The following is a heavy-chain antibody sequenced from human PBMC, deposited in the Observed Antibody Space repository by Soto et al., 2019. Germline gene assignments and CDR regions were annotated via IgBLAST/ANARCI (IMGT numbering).Heavy chain of an antibody. V-gene: IGHV2-5*02. CDR3: AHSIVIVPAATRGHDAFDI. D-gene: IGHD2-2*01. Sequence: QITLKESGPTLAKPTQTLTLTCTFSGFSLSTSGVGVGWIRQPPGKALEWLALIYWDDDKRYSPSLKSRLTLTKDTSKHQVVLTMTNMDPVDTGTYYCAHSIVIVPAATRGHDAFDIWGQGTMVTVSS. CDR1: GFSLSTSGVG. CDR2: IYWDDDK. J-gene: IGHJ3*02.